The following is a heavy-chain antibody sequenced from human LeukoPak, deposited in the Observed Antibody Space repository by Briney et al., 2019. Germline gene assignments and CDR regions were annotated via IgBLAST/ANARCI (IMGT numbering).Heavy chain of an antibody. J-gene: IGHJ4*02. V-gene: IGHV3-7*01. Sequence: PGGSLRLSCAASGFTFSSSWMIWARQAPGKGLEWVANINQDRGHKYYLDSVKGRSTISRDNADNSLFLQMDGLRAEDTAVYYCATNTRAYAVLLAYWGQGTLVTVSS. CDR3: ATNTRAYAVLLAY. CDR2: INQDRGHK. D-gene: IGHD2-8*01. CDR1: GFTFSSSW.